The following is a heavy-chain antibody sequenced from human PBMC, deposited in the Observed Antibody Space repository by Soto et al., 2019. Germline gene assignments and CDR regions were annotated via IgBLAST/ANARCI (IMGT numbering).Heavy chain of an antibody. CDR2: IYYSGSI. CDR3: ARDYFDSSDYTTNWFDP. D-gene: IGHD3-22*01. J-gene: IGHJ5*02. V-gene: IGHV4-39*02. Sequence: PSETLSLTCTVSGGSITSGTFHWGWIRQPPGRGLEWIANIYYSGSIYYNLSLKSRVTISVDTSKNQFYLKVSSVTAADTALYYCARDYFDSSDYTTNWFDPWGQGTLVTVSS. CDR1: GGSITSGTFH.